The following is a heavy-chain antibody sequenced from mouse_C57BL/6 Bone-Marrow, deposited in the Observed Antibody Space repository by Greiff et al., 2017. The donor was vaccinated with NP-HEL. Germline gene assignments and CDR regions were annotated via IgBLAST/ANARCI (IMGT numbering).Heavy chain of an antibody. V-gene: IGHV1-7*01. CDR2: INPSSGYT. D-gene: IGHD2-3*01. Sequence: VQRVESGAELAKPGASVKLSCKASGYTFTSYWMHWVKQRPGQGLEWIGYINPSSGYTKYNQKFKDKATLTADKSSSTAYMQLSSLTYEDSAVYYCARQNDGLYYFDYWGQGTTLTVSS. J-gene: IGHJ2*01. CDR3: ARQNDGLYYFDY. CDR1: GYTFTSYW.